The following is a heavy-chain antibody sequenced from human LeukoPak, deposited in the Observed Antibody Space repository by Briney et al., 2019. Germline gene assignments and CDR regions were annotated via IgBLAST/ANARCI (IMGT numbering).Heavy chain of an antibody. CDR1: GGSISSGGYY. D-gene: IGHD5-24*01. V-gene: IGHV4-30-2*01. J-gene: IGHJ4*02. Sequence: SETLSLTCTVSGGSISSGGYYWSWIRQHPGKGLEWIGYIYHSGSTYYNPSLKSRVTISVDRSKNQFSLKLSSVTAADTAVYYCARGSRDSEGTYSLDYWGQGTLVTVSS. CDR3: ARGSRDSEGTYSLDY. CDR2: IYHSGST.